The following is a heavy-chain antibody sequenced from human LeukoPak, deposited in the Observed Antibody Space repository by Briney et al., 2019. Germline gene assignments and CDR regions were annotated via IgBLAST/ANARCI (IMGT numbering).Heavy chain of an antibody. V-gene: IGHV4-34*01. CDR1: GGSFSGYY. CDR3: ATGGRSWLLLKRYFDL. Sequence: NPSETLSLTCAVYGGSFSGYYWNWIRQPPGKGLEWIGEINHSGSTSYNPSLKSRVTISVDTSKNQFSLNLSSVTAADTAVYYCATGGRSWLLLKRYFDLWGRGTLVTVSS. D-gene: IGHD3-22*01. J-gene: IGHJ2*01. CDR2: INHSGST.